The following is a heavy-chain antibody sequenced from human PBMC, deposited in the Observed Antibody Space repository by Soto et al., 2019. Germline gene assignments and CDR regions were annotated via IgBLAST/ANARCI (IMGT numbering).Heavy chain of an antibody. CDR1: GGTFSSYA. J-gene: IGHJ6*02. CDR2: IIPIFGTA. D-gene: IGHD3-22*01. V-gene: IGHV1-69*13. CDR3: ARDLAPLITMIVVVGGGGMDV. Sequence: SVKVSCKASGGTFSSYAISWVRQAPGQGLEWMGGIIPIFGTANYAQKFQGRVTITADESTSTAYMELSSLRSEDTAVYYCARDLAPLITMIVVVGGGGMDVWGQGTTVTVSS.